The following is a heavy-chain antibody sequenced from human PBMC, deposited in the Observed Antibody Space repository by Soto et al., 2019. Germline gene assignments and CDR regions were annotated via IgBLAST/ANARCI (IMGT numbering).Heavy chain of an antibody. J-gene: IGHJ4*02. V-gene: IGHV3-23*01. D-gene: IGHD5-18*01. Sequence: EVQLLDSGGGLVQPGGSLRLSCAASGFTFSSYAMRWVRQAPGKGLEWVSGLSGSGGGTYYADSVKGRLTISRDNSKNTLYLQMNILRSEDTAVYYCAKDGYSYRYPSYFDYWGQVTLVTVSS. CDR2: LSGSGGGT. CDR3: AKDGYSYRYPSYFDY. CDR1: GFTFSSYA.